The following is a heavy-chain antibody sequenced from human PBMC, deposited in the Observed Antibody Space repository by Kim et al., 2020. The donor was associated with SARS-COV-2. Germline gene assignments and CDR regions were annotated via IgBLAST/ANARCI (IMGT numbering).Heavy chain of an antibody. D-gene: IGHD5-12*01. CDR3: ARHVIRSATTHLDY. V-gene: IGHV4-39*01. Sequence: NPSLKSRVTVSVDTSKNQFSLKLSSVTAADTAVYYCARHVIRSATTHLDYWGQGTLVTVSS. J-gene: IGHJ4*02.